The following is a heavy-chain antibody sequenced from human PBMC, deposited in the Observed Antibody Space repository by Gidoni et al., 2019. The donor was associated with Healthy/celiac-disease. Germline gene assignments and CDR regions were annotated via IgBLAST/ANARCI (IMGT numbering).Heavy chain of an antibody. CDR3: ASGGAPGVVVIKGYGMDV. CDR2: STPTSGGT. V-gene: IGHV1-2*02. J-gene: IGHJ6*02. Sequence: QVQLVQSGAEVKKPGASVKVTCKASGDNFTGYDLHWVRQAPGQGLEWMGWSTPTSGGTNYAQKFQGRVTMTRDTSISTAYMELSRLRSDDTAVYYCASGGAPGVVVIKGYGMDVWGQGTTVTVSS. CDR1: GDNFTGYD. D-gene: IGHD3-22*01.